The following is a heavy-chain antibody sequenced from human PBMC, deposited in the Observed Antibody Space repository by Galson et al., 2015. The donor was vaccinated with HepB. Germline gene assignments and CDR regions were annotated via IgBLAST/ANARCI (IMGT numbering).Heavy chain of an antibody. J-gene: IGHJ6*03. Sequence: SLRLSCAASGFTFSSYSMNWVRQAPGKGLEWVSSISSSSSYIYYADSVKGRFTISRDNAKNSLYLQMNSLRAEDTAVYYCARGEDDYGDYVPYYYYMDVWGKGTTVTVSS. CDR1: GFTFSSYS. CDR2: ISSSSSYI. V-gene: IGHV3-21*01. D-gene: IGHD4-17*01. CDR3: ARGEDDYGDYVPYYYYMDV.